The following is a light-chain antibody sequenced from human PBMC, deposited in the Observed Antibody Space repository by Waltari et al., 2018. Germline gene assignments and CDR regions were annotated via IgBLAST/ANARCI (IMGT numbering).Light chain of an antibody. V-gene: IGLV1-51*02. CDR2: ENK. J-gene: IGLJ2*01. Sequence: QSVVTQPPSVSAAPGQKVTISCSGSTSNIGNNYVSWYQQLPGTAPKLLIYENKKRPSGIPERFSASKSGTSATLGITGLQTGDEADYYCGTWDYSLSVVVFGGGTKLTVL. CDR3: GTWDYSLSVVV. CDR1: TSNIGNNY.